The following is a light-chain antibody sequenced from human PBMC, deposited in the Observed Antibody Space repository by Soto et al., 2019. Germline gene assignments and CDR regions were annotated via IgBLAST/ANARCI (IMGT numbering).Light chain of an antibody. CDR3: QQYNSYSPGYT. CDR1: QSISSW. V-gene: IGKV1-5*03. J-gene: IGKJ2*01. CDR2: KAS. Sequence: DIQMTQSPSTLSASVGDRVTITCRASQSISSWLAWYQQKPGKAPKLLIYKASSLESGVPSRFSXSGSGTEFTLTISSLQPDDFATYYCQQYNSYSPGYTFGQGTKLEIK.